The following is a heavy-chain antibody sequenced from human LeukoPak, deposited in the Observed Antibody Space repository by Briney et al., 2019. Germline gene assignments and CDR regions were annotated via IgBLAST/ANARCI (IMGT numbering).Heavy chain of an antibody. V-gene: IGHV4-59*08. D-gene: IGHD3-9*01. CDR2: ISYSGST. CDR3: ARFGSDTSGYKDYFDY. Sequence: SETLSLTCTVSGGSISSYYWSWIRQPPGKGLEWIGYISYSGSTNYSPSLKSRVTISVDTSKNQFSLKLTSVTAADTAVYYCARFGSDTSGYKDYFDYWGQGNLVTVSS. CDR1: GGSISSYY. J-gene: IGHJ4*02.